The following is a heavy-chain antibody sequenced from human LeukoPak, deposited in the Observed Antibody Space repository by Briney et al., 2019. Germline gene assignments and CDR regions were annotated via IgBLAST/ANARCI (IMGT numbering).Heavy chain of an antibody. D-gene: IGHD3-10*02. CDR1: RDTLSSYS. CDR3: AKPSSYGYYVRVPFDY. CDR2: ISYVSGAR. Sequence: GGSLRLSCAASRDTLSSYSMNWVRQAPGKGLEWLSYISYVSGARYYAESVKGRFTISRDNAKSSVYLEMNSLRAEDAAVYYCAKPSSYGYYVRVPFDYWGQGTLVTVSS. J-gene: IGHJ4*02. V-gene: IGHV3-48*01.